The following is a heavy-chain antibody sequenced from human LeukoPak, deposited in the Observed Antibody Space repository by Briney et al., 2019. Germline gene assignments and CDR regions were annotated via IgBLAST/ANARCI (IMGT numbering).Heavy chain of an antibody. CDR1: GGSISSYY. V-gene: IGHV4-59*01. D-gene: IGHD6-19*01. CDR2: INYSGNT. J-gene: IGHJ4*02. CDR3: ARLPGIAESGKAVDY. Sequence: SETLSLTCTVSGGSISSYYWSWIRQPPGKGLEWIGYINYSGNTNYNPSLKSRVTISVDTSKNQFSLKLSSVTAADTAVYYCARLPGIAESGKAVDYWGQGTLVTVSS.